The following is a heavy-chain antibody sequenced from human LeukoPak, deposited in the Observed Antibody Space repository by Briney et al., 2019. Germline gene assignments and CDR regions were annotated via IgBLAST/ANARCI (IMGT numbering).Heavy chain of an antibody. CDR3: ARDLGGSGSYVFDY. Sequence: SETLSLTCTVSGGSISSYYWSWIRQPPGKGLEWIGYIYYSGSTNYNPSLKSRLTISVDTSKNQFSLKLTSVTAADTAVYYCARDLGGSGSYVFDYWGQGTLVTVSS. D-gene: IGHD3-10*01. V-gene: IGHV4-59*12. CDR1: GGSISSYY. J-gene: IGHJ4*02. CDR2: IYYSGST.